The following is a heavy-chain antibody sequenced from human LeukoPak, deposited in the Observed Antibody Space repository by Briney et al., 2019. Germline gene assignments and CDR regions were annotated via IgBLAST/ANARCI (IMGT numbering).Heavy chain of an antibody. V-gene: IGHV6-1*01. CDR3: ARDFVVVPAAVEAYYFDY. D-gene: IGHD2-2*01. Sequence: SQTLSLTCAISGDSVSSNSAACNWIRQSPSRGLEWLGRTYFRSKWYNDYAVSVKSRITINPDTSKNQFSLQLNSVTPEDTAVYYCARDFVVVPAAVEAYYFDYWGQGTLVTVSS. CDR2: TYFRSKWYN. J-gene: IGHJ4*02. CDR1: GDSVSSNSAA.